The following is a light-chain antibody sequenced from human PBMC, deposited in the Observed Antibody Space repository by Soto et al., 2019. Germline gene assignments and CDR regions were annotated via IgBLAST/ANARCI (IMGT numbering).Light chain of an antibody. Sequence: QSALTQPASVSGSPGQSITISCTGTSSDVGGYNCVSWYQQHPGKAPKLMMYDVSNRPSGVSNRFSGSKSGNTASLTISGLQAEDEADYYCSSYTSSTTSSYVVFGGGTKVTVL. CDR3: SSYTSSTTSSYVV. V-gene: IGLV2-14*03. J-gene: IGLJ2*01. CDR1: SSDVGGYNC. CDR2: DVS.